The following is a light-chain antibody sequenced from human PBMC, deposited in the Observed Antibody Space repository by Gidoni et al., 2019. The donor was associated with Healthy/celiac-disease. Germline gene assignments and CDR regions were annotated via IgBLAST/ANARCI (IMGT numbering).Light chain of an antibody. CDR1: HMGSKS. J-gene: IGLJ2*01. CDR2: DDS. CDR3: QVWDSSSDLVV. Sequence: SYVLTPPPSVPVAPAQTARITCGGNHMGSKSVHWYQQQPGQAPVLVVDDDSDRPSGIPECFSGSTSGKTATLTISRVEAGDEAVYVCQVWDSSSDLVVFGGGPKLTVL. V-gene: IGLV3-21*02.